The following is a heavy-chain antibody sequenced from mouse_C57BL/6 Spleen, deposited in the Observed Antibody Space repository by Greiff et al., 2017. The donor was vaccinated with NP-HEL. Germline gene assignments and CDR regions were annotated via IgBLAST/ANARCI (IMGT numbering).Heavy chain of an antibody. CDR3: ASRRSYYGSGFAY. Sequence: VQLQQSGAELMKPGASVKLSCTATGYTFTGYWIAWVKQRPGHGLEWIGEILPGSGSTNYNEKFTGKATFTADTSSNTAYMQLSSLTTEDSAIYYCASRRSYYGSGFAYWGQGTLVTVSA. CDR2: ILPGSGST. J-gene: IGHJ3*01. V-gene: IGHV1-9*01. D-gene: IGHD1-1*01. CDR1: GYTFTGYW.